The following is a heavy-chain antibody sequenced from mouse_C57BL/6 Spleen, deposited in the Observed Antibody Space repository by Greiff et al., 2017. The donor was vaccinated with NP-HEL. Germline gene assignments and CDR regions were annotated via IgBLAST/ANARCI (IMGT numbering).Heavy chain of an antibody. Sequence: DVQLQESGAELVRPGASVKLSCTASGFNIKDDYMHWVKQRPEQGLEWIGWIDPENGDTEYASKFQGKATITADTSSNTAYLQLSSLTSEDTAVYYCTKGRSFAYWGQGTLVTVSA. J-gene: IGHJ3*01. CDR1: GFNIKDDY. CDR3: TKGRSFAY. CDR2: IDPENGDT. V-gene: IGHV14-4*01.